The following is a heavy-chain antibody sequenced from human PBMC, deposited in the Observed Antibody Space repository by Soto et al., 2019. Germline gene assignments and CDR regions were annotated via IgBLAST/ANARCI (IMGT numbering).Heavy chain of an antibody. CDR3: ARALYNWNYGNFDY. D-gene: IGHD1-7*01. CDR1: GYTFTGYY. J-gene: IGHJ4*02. CDR2: INPNSGGT. V-gene: IGHV1-2*04. Sequence: ASVKVSCKASGYTFTGYYMHWVRQAPGQGLEWMGWINPNSGGTNYAQKFQGWVTMTRDTSISTAYMELSRLRSDDTAVYYCARALYNWNYGNFDYWGQGTLVTVSS.